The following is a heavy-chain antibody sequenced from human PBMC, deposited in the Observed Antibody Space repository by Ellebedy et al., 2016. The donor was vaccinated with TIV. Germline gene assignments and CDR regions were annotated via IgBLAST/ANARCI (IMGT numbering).Heavy chain of an antibody. D-gene: IGHD4-17*01. Sequence: GGSLRLSCAAPGFTFSSYWMSWVRQAPGKGLEWVANINQDGSEKYYVDSVKGRFTISRDNAKNSLYLQMNSLGAGDTAVYYCATDGSYGDYRSPTHGFEFWGQGTLVTVSS. V-gene: IGHV3-7*01. J-gene: IGHJ3*01. CDR1: GFTFSSYW. CDR2: INQDGSEK. CDR3: ATDGSYGDYRSPTHGFEF.